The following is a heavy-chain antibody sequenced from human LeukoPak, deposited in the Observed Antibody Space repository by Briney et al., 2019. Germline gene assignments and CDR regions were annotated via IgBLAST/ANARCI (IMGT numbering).Heavy chain of an antibody. Sequence: PGGSLRLSCAASGFTFSSYAMSWVRQAPGKGLEWVSAISGSGGSAYYAGSVKGRFTISRDNSKNTLYLQMNSLRAEDTAVYYCAKALPPPGYYNSSGSYYFDYWGQGTLVTVSS. J-gene: IGHJ4*02. D-gene: IGHD3-22*01. CDR3: AKALPPPGYYNSSGSYYFDY. V-gene: IGHV3-23*01. CDR2: ISGSGGSA. CDR1: GFTFSSYA.